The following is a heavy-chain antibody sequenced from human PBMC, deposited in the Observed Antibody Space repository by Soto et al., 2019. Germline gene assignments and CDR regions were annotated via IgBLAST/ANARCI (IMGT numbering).Heavy chain of an antibody. CDR1: GGTFSSYT. D-gene: IGHD6-19*01. Sequence: QVQLVQSGAEVKKPGSSVKVSCKASGGTFSSYTISWVRQAPGQGLEWMGRIIPILGIANYAQKFQGRVTITADKSTSTAYMALSSLRSEDTAVYYCPPPPSTVAGGMDVWGQGTTVTVSS. CDR2: IIPILGIA. J-gene: IGHJ6*02. CDR3: PPPPSTVAGGMDV. V-gene: IGHV1-69*02.